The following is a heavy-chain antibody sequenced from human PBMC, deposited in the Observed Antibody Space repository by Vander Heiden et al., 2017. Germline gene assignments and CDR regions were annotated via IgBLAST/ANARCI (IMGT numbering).Heavy chain of an antibody. Sequence: QVQLVQSGAEVKEPGSSVKVSCKASGRTFSHYPISWVRQAPGQGLEWMGGIIPRFASATYPQKFQGRVTITADESTTTAYMELSSLRSEDSALYFCARQKRFSGPVDSWCHGTLVTVSS. V-gene: IGHV1-69*01. CDR1: GRTFSHYP. CDR3: ARQKRFSGPVDS. J-gene: IGHJ5*01. D-gene: IGHD3-3*01. CDR2: IIPRFASA.